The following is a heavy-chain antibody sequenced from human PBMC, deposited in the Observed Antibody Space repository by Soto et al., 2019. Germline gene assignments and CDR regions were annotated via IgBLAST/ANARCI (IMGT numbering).Heavy chain of an antibody. V-gene: IGHV3-23*01. D-gene: IGHD2-2*01. CDR1: GFTFSNYA. Sequence: PGGSLRLSCAASGFTFSNYAMNWVRQAPGKGLEWVSTISGSGGSTYYADSVKGRFTISRDNSKNTLYLQMNSLRAEDTAVYYCARDIVVVPAAMFGGKWFDPWGQGTLVTVSS. CDR2: ISGSGGST. CDR3: ARDIVVVPAAMFGGKWFDP. J-gene: IGHJ5*02.